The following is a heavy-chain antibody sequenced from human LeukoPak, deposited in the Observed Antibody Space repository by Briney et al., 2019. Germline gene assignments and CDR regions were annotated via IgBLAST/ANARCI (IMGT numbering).Heavy chain of an antibody. D-gene: IGHD3-22*01. CDR1: RASFNSDNQY. J-gene: IGHJ4*02. CDR3: SRGLDSRKLGY. Sequence: PSQTLSCTCSGSRASFNSDNQYWNWIRQSPGKGLEWIGSIHPSGMLYNNPSLESRVTMSRDTSKNQFSLNLNSVTAADTAVYFCSRGLDSRKLGYWGQGILVTVSS. CDR2: IHPSGML. V-gene: IGHV4-31*03.